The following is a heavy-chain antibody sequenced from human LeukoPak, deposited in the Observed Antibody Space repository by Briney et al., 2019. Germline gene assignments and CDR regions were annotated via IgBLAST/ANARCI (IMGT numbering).Heavy chain of an antibody. CDR3: ARVGGAPLNAFDI. CDR1: GGSISSYY. V-gene: IGHV4-59*01. D-gene: IGHD3-16*01. Sequence: PSETLSLTCSVSGGSISSYYWSWIRQSPGKGLEWIGYMYYSGSTNYNPSLKSRVTISKDVSKNHFSLRVTSVAAAETAVYYWARVGGAPLNAFDIWGQGTMVTVSS. J-gene: IGHJ3*02. CDR2: MYYSGST.